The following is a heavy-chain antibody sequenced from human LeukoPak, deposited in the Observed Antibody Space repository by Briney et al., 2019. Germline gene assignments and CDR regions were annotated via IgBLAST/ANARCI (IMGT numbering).Heavy chain of an antibody. CDR3: ARDRGYTQDY. CDR1: GFTFSTYW. Sequence: GGSLRLSCAASGFTFSTYWMHWVRHAPGKGLVWVSHIKTDGSSTTYADSVKGRFTISRDNAKNTLYLQMNSLRAEDTAVYYCARDRGYTQDYWGQGTLVTVSS. D-gene: IGHD5-12*01. V-gene: IGHV3-74*01. J-gene: IGHJ4*02. CDR2: IKTDGSST.